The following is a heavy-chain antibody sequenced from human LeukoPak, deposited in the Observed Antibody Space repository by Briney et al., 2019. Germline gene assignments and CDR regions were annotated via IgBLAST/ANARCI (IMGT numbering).Heavy chain of an antibody. J-gene: IGHJ5*02. Sequence: PSETLSLTCAVYGGSFSGYYWSWIRQPPGKGLEWIGEINHSGSTNYNPSLKSRVTISVDTSKNQFSLKLSSVTAADTAVYYCARAGIMITFGGVIARYNSFDPWGQGTLVTVSS. D-gene: IGHD3-16*02. CDR2: INHSGST. V-gene: IGHV4-34*01. CDR3: ARAGIMITFGGVIARYNSFDP. CDR1: GGSFSGYY.